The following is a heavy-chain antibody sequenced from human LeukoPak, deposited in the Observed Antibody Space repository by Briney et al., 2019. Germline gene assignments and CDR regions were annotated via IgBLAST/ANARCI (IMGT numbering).Heavy chain of an antibody. Sequence: GGSLRLSCAASGFTFSDYYMSWIRQAPGKGLEWVSYISSSSSYTNYADSVKGRFTISRDNAKNSLYLQMNSLRAEDTAVYYCARYGTIVAAGTFDYWGQGTLVTVSS. D-gene: IGHD6-13*01. CDR1: GFTFSDYY. CDR3: ARYGTIVAAGTFDY. CDR2: ISSSSSYT. J-gene: IGHJ4*02. V-gene: IGHV3-11*06.